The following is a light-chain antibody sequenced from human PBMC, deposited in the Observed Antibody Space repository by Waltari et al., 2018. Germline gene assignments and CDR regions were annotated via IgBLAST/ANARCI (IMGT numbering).Light chain of an antibody. CDR1: QSVSGN. J-gene: IGKJ1*01. CDR3: QQSFSSPWT. V-gene: IGKV3-15*01. CDR2: GAS. Sequence: IVMTQSPATLSVSPGARVTLSCRPSQSVSGNLAWYQQKPGQAPRLLMYGASTRAAGVPTRFSGSGSGTEFTVTISSLQSEDFAVYYCQQSFSSPWTFGQGTKV.